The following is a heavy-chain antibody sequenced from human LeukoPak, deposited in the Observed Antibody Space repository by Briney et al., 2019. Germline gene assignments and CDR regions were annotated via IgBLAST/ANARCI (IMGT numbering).Heavy chain of an antibody. D-gene: IGHD6-19*01. CDR2: IVVGSGNT. CDR1: GFTFTSSA. V-gene: IGHV1-58*01. J-gene: IGHJ4*02. CDR3: AADLEQWLVPLDY. Sequence: PLASVKVSCKASGFTFTSSAVQWVRQARGLRLEWIGWIVVGSGNTNYAQKFQERVTITRDMSTSTAYMELSSLRSEDTAVYYCAADLEQWLVPLDYWGQGTLVTVSS.